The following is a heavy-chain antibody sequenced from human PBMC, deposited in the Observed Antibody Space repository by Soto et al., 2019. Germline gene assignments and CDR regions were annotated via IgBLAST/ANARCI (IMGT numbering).Heavy chain of an antibody. CDR3: ARDRRGNYYDSSGNYVTEYYFDY. V-gene: IGHV1-3*01. J-gene: IGHJ4*02. D-gene: IGHD3-22*01. Sequence: ASVKVSCKASGYTFTGYAMHWVRQAPGQRLEWMGWINAGNGNTKYSQKFQGRVTITRDTSASTAYMELSSLRAEDTAMYYCARDRRGNYYDSSGNYVTEYYFDYWGQGAQVTVSS. CDR2: INAGNGNT. CDR1: GYTFTGYA.